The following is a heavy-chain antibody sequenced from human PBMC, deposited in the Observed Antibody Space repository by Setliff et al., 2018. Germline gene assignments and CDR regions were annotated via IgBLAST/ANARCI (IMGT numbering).Heavy chain of an antibody. V-gene: IGHV3-48*03. J-gene: IGHJ6*04. D-gene: IGHD1-20*01. CDR3: ASPPIRQYNYYMDV. Sequence: GGSLRLSCSGSGFNFSNYEIKWVRQAPGKGLEWISYISSIGRLIHYADSVKGRFTVFRGNAGNSVHLQMNNLRVDDAAIYYCASPPIRQYNYYMDVWGKGTTVTVSS. CDR1: GFNFSNYE. CDR2: ISSIGRLI.